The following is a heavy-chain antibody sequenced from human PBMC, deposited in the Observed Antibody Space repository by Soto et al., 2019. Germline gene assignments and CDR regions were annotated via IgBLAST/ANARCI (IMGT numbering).Heavy chain of an antibody. D-gene: IGHD2-15*01. CDR3: AHSSPSGYCSGGSCYRWFDP. CDR2: IYWDDDK. CDR1: GFSLSTSGVG. V-gene: IGHV2-5*02. Sequence: QITLKESGPTLVKPTQTLTLTCTFSGFSLSTSGVGVGWIRQPPGKALEWLALIYWDDDKRYSPSLKSRLTIPKDTPKNQVVLTMTNMDPVDTATYYCAHSSPSGYCSGGSCYRWFDPWGQGTLVTVSS. J-gene: IGHJ5*02.